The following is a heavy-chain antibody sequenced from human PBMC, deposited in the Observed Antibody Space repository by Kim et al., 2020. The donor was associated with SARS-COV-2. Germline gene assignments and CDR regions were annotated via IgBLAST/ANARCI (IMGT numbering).Heavy chain of an antibody. Sequence: SETLSLNCNVSGGSISSSGYHWGWIRQPPGKGLEWIGNIFYSGRTYYNPSLMSRVTISVDTSKNQFSLRLSSVTAAATAVYYCARLGAVADKKFFDYWG. CDR1: GGSISSSGYH. CDR3: ARLGAVADKKFFDY. CDR2: IFYSGRT. J-gene: IGHJ4*01. V-gene: IGHV4-39*01. D-gene: IGHD6-19*01.